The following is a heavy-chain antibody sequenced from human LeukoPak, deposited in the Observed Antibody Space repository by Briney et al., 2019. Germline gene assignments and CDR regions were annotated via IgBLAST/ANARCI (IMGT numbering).Heavy chain of an antibody. CDR1: GFTFSSYE. D-gene: IGHD6-13*01. J-gene: IGHJ4*02. Sequence: GGSLRLSCAASGFTFSSYEMNWVRQAPGKGLEWVSYISSSGYTIYYADSVKGRFTISRDNAKNSLYLQMNSVRGEDTAVYYCAREGSSWSEGRLWYFDYWGQGTLVTVSS. V-gene: IGHV3-48*03. CDR3: AREGSSWSEGRLWYFDY. CDR2: ISSSGYTI.